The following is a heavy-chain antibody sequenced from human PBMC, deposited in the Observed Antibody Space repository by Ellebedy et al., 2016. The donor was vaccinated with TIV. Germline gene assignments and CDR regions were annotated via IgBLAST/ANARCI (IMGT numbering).Heavy chain of an antibody. CDR3: ASAARGSGAYESF. Sequence: PSETLSLTCADSGFTFSSYSMNWVRQAPGKGLEWVSSISSSSSYIYYADSVKGRFTISRDNSKNSLYLQMNSLRADDTALYYCASAARGSGAYESFWGQGTLVTVSS. CDR2: ISSSSSYI. CDR1: GFTFSSYS. D-gene: IGHD5-12*01. V-gene: IGHV3-21*01. J-gene: IGHJ4*02.